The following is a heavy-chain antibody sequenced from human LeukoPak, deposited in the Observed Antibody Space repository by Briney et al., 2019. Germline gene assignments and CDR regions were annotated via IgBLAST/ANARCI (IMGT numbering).Heavy chain of an antibody. V-gene: IGHV4-39*01. CDR3: ARVAGVEVAPATSY. D-gene: IGHD2-15*01. CDR2: IYYNGST. J-gene: IGHJ4*02. CDR1: GGSISSSSYY. Sequence: PSETLSLTCTVSGGSISSSSYYWGWIRQPPGKGLEWIGSIYYNGSTYYNPSLKSRVTISVDTSKNQFSLKLSSVTAADTAVYYCARVAGVEVAPATSYWGQGTLVTVSS.